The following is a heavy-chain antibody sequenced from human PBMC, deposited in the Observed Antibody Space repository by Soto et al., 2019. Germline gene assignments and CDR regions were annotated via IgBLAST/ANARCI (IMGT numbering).Heavy chain of an antibody. CDR2: IYYSGST. J-gene: IGHJ4*02. CDR3: ASTSGAAAGTPPFDY. V-gene: IGHV4-31*03. CDR1: GGSISSGGYY. D-gene: IGHD6-13*01. Sequence: SETLSLTCTVSGGSISSGGYYWSWIRQHPGKGLEWIGYIYYSGSTYYNPSLKSRVTISVDTSKNQFSLKLSSVTAADTAVYYCASTSGAAAGTPPFDYWGQGTLVTVSS.